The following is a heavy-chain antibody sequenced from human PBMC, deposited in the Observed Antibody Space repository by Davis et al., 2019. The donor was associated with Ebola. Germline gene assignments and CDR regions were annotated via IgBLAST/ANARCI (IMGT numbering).Heavy chain of an antibody. V-gene: IGHV4-59*01. Sequence: SETLSLTCTVSGGSISSYYWNWIRQPPGKGLEWIGCSYYSGSTDYNPSLKSRVTMSVDTSKNQFSLKLSSVTAADTAVYFCARTDRVCTGGRCYSGNDFDYWGQGTLVTVSS. CDR3: ARTDRVCTGGRCYSGNDFDY. CDR1: GGSISSYY. J-gene: IGHJ4*02. CDR2: SYYSGST. D-gene: IGHD2-15*01.